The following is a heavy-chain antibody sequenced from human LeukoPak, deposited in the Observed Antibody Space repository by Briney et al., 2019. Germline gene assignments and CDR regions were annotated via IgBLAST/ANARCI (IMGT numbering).Heavy chain of an antibody. J-gene: IGHJ4*02. CDR3: ARDVLGYCSSTSCYGTRGSSDY. V-gene: IGHV1-18*01. Sequence: EASVKVSCKASGYTFTSYGISWVRQAPGQGLEWMGWINAYNGNTNYAQKLQGRVTMTTDTSTSTAYMELTSLRSDDTAVYYCARDVLGYCSSTSCYGTRGSSDYWGQGTLVTVSS. D-gene: IGHD2-2*01. CDR1: GYTFTSYG. CDR2: INAYNGNT.